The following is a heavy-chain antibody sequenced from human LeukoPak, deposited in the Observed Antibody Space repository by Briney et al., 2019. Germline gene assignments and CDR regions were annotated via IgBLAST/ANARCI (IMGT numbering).Heavy chain of an antibody. J-gene: IGHJ4*02. CDR2: ISGSSGHT. V-gene: IGHV3-23*01. D-gene: IGHD2-21*01. Sequence: GGSLRLSCAASGLTFSSYAMSWVRQAPGKGLEWVSAISGSSGHTYYADSVKGRFTISRDNSKNTLYRQMNSLRPDERAVYYCATERGGTTAPIAFDYWGQGTLVTVSS. CDR3: ATERGGTTAPIAFDY. CDR1: GLTFSSYA.